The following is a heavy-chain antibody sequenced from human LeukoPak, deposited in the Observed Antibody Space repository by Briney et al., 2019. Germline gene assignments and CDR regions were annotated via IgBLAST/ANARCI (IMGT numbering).Heavy chain of an antibody. CDR2: IWYDGSNK. J-gene: IGHJ4*02. CDR1: GFTFSSYG. CDR3: ARGIAAAGTALYN. V-gene: IGHV3-33*01. Sequence: GRSLRLSCAASGFTFSSYGMHWVRQAPGKGLEWVAVIWYDGSNKYYADSVKGRFTISRDNSKNTLYLQINSLRAEDTAVYYCARGIAAAGTALYNWGQGTLLTVSS. D-gene: IGHD6-13*01.